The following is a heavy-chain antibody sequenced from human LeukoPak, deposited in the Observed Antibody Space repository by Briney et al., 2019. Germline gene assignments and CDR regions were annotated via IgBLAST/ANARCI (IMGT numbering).Heavy chain of an antibody. CDR3: AKDTISGGSSYFDY. V-gene: IGHV3-23*01. CDR1: GFTVTTNY. D-gene: IGHD2-15*01. CDR2: ISGSGGST. J-gene: IGHJ4*02. Sequence: QPGGSLRLSCAASGFTVTTNYMSWVRQAPGKGLEWVSAISGSGGSTYYADSVKGRFTISRDNSKNTLYLQMNSLRAEDTAVYYCAKDTISGGSSYFDYWGQGTLVTVSS.